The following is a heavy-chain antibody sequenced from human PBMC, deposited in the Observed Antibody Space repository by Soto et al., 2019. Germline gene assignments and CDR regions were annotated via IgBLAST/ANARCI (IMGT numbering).Heavy chain of an antibody. CDR1: GFTFSSYA. D-gene: IGHD2-15*01. J-gene: IGHJ6*02. Sequence: PGGSLRLACAASGFTFSSYAMSWVRQAPGKGLEWVSAISGSGGSTYYADSVKGRFTISRDNSKNTLYLQMNSLRAEDTAVYYCAKSSAVAAPGYVMDGWAQGTTVTVSS. V-gene: IGHV3-23*01. CDR3: AKSSAVAAPGYVMDG. CDR2: ISGSGGST.